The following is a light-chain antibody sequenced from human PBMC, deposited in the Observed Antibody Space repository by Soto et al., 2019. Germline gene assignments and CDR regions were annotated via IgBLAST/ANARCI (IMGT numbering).Light chain of an antibody. CDR3: QQYDNLRPIT. Sequence: IQMTQSPSSLSASVGDRVTITCQASQDISKNLNWYQHKLGKAPKLLIYDASSLQTGVPSRFSGSGSATHFTFTISSLQPEDIATHYCQQYDNLRPITFGQGTRLEIK. J-gene: IGKJ5*01. CDR1: QDISKN. CDR2: DAS. V-gene: IGKV1-33*01.